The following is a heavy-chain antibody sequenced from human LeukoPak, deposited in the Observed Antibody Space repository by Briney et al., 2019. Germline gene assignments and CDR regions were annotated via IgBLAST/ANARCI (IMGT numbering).Heavy chain of an antibody. V-gene: IGHV3-15*01. CDR1: GFTFSNAW. CDR2: IKRKTDGGTT. D-gene: IGHD3-22*01. CDR3: TTDSYYYDSSGFHYFDY. J-gene: IGHJ4*02. Sequence: KPGGSLRLSFAASGFTFSNAWMSWVPQAPGKGLGGGRRIKRKTDGGTTDYAAPAKGRFTISRDYSKNTLYLQMNSQKTEDTAVYYCTTDSYYYDSSGFHYFDYWGQGTLVTVSS.